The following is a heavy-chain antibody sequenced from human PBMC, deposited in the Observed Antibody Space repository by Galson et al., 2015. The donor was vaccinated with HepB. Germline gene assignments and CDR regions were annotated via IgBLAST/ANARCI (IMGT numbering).Heavy chain of an antibody. D-gene: IGHD3-10*02. CDR1: GFSLSTSGEG. V-gene: IGHV2-5*02. CDR2: IYWDDDK. Sequence: PALVKPTQTLTLACTFSGFSLSTSGEGVGWIRQPPGKGLAWLALIYWDDDKRYSPSLKSRLTITKDTSKNQVVLTMTNMDPVDTGTYCCAHGAVARLFGQVLPPLGFDYWGQGTPVTVSS. CDR3: AHGAVARLFGQVLPPLGFDY. J-gene: IGHJ4*02.